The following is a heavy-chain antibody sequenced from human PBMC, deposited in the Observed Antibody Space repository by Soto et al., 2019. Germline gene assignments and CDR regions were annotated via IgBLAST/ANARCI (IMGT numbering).Heavy chain of an antibody. CDR1: GFTVSSNY. D-gene: IGHD3-3*01. Sequence: VQLVESGGGLVQPGGSRTLSCAASGFTVSSNYMSWVRQAPGLGLEWVSLIWSGGSTYYADSVKGRFTISRDRSKNTLYLQMNSLRAEDTAVYYCARYDFLSGYYSYWGQGALVTVSS. CDR2: IWSGGST. CDR3: ARYDFLSGYYSY. J-gene: IGHJ4*02. V-gene: IGHV3-66*01.